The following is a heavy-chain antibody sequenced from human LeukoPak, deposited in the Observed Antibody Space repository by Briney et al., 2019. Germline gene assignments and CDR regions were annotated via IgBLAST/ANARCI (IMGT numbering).Heavy chain of an antibody. CDR2: INHSGST. CDR3: ARGKPRYSSSWRLFDY. D-gene: IGHD6-13*01. Sequence: PSETLSLTCAVYGGSFSGYYWSWIRQPPGKGLEWIGEINHSGSTNYNPSLKSRVTISVDTSKNQFSLKLSSVTAADTAVYYCARGKPRYSSSWRLFDYWGQGTLVTVSS. V-gene: IGHV4-34*01. J-gene: IGHJ4*02. CDR1: GGSFSGYY.